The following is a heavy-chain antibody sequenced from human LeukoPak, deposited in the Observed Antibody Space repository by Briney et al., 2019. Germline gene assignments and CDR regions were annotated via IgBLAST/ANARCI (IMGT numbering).Heavy chain of an antibody. D-gene: IGHD3-3*01. CDR3: AKVYDFWSGHLPYFHY. J-gene: IGHJ4*02. CDR1: GGSISSYY. V-gene: IGHV4-59*01. CDR2: IYYSGST. Sequence: PSETLSLTCTVSGGSISSYYWSWIRQPPGKGLEWIGYIYYSGSTNYNPSLKSRVTISVDTSKNQFSLKLSSVTAADTAVYYCAKVYDFWSGHLPYFHYWGQGTLVTVSS.